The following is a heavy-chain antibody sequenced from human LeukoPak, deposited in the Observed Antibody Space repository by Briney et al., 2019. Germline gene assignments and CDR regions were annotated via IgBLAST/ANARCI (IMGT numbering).Heavy chain of an antibody. D-gene: IGHD3-3*01. CDR2: INPNSGGK. CDR1: GYTFTGYY. V-gene: IGHV1-2*02. Sequence: ASVKVSCKASGYTFTGYYMHWVRQAPGQGLEWMGWINPNSGGKNYAQKFQGRVTMTRDTSISTAYMELSRLRSDDTAVYYCARVGRRITIFGVSKGAFDPWGQGTLVTVSS. CDR3: ARVGRRITIFGVSKGAFDP. J-gene: IGHJ5*02.